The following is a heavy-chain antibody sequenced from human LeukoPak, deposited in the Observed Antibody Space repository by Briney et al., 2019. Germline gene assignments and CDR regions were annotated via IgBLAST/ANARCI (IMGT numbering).Heavy chain of an antibody. D-gene: IGHD3-22*01. CDR2: IYYSGST. Sequence: SETLSLTCTVSGGSISSGDYYWSWIRQPPGKGLAWIGYIYYSGSTYYNPSLKSRVTISVDTSKNQFSLKLSSVTAADTAVYYCARLGSLYDSSGYYASTFDYWGQGTLVTVSS. CDR1: GGSISSGDYY. V-gene: IGHV4-30-4*01. CDR3: ARLGSLYDSSGYYASTFDY. J-gene: IGHJ4*02.